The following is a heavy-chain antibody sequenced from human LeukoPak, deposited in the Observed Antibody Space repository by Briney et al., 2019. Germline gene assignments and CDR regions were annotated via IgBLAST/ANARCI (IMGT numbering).Heavy chain of an antibody. CDR1: GYTFTAYS. CDR2: INPNSGDT. CDR3: ASDMAIVTPGDY. Sequence: VASVKVSCEASGYTFTAYSVHWVRQAPGQGLEWVGHINPNSGDTNYAQKFQGRVTMTRDTSISTAYMELSRLRSDDTAVYYCASDMAIVTPGDYWGQGTLVTVSS. V-gene: IGHV1-2*06. D-gene: IGHD5-24*01. J-gene: IGHJ4*02.